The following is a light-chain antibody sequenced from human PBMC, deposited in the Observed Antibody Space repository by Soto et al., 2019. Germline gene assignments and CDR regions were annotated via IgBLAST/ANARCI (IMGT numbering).Light chain of an antibody. Sequence: QAVVTQPASVSGSPGQSITISCTGTSSDVGAYNYVSWHQQHPGKAPKLMIYGVSNRPSGVSNRFSGSKSGNTASLTISGLQADDEADYYCSSYTRSSTWVFGGGTKVTVL. CDR3: SSYTRSSTWV. J-gene: IGLJ2*01. CDR2: GVS. V-gene: IGLV2-14*01. CDR1: SSDVGAYNY.